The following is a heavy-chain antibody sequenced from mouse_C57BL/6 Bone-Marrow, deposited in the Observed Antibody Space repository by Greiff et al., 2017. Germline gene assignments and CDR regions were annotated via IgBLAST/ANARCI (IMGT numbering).Heavy chain of an antibody. Sequence: VQVKQSVAELVRPGASVKLSCTASGFNITNTYMHWVKQRPEQGMEWIGRIDLANGNTKYAPKFKRKATLTADTSSNTAYLQLSSLTSEDTAIYFCAVYYYGPWFAYWCQGTLFTVSA. CDR3: AVYYYGPWFAY. CDR2: IDLANGNT. CDR1: GFNITNTY. V-gene: IGHV14-3*01. J-gene: IGHJ3*01. D-gene: IGHD1-1*01.